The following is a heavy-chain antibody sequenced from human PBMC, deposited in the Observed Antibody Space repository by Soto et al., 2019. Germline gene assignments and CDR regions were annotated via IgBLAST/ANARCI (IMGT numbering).Heavy chain of an antibody. CDR2: ISYDGSNK. D-gene: IGHD5-12*01. CDR1: GFTYSNYP. Sequence: GRSLRLYCADSGFTYSNYPMHWVRQAPGKGLEWVAVISYDGSNKYYADSVKGRFTISRDNSKNTLYLQMNSLRAEDTAVYYCARDSGSDYWGQGTLVTVSS. V-gene: IGHV3-30-3*01. J-gene: IGHJ4*02. CDR3: ARDSGSDY.